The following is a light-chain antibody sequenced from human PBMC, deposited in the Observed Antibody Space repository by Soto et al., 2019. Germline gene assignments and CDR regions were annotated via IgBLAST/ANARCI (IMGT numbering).Light chain of an antibody. J-gene: IGKJ1*01. CDR2: EVS. CDR1: QSLVYNDGNTY. V-gene: IGKV2D-30*01. Sequence: EDVMTQSPLSLPVTLGQPASISCRSSQSLVYNDGNTYLDWFQQRPGQSPRRLIYEVSNWGSGVPDRFSGSGSGTDFTLKISRVEAEDVCVYYCMQCSHWLGTFGQGTKVEIK. CDR3: MQCSHWLGT.